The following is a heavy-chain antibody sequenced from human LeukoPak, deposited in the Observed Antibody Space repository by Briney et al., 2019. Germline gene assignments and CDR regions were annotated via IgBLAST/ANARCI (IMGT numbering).Heavy chain of an antibody. CDR3: ARVPHYYYMDV. J-gene: IGHJ6*03. V-gene: IGHV4-59*01. Sequence: SETLSLTCTVSGGSISSYYWSWIRQPPGKGLEWIGYIYYSGSTNYNPSLKSRVTISVDTSKNQFSLNLRSVTAADTAVYYCARVPHYYYMDVWGKGTTVTVSS. CDR1: GGSISSYY. CDR2: IYYSGST.